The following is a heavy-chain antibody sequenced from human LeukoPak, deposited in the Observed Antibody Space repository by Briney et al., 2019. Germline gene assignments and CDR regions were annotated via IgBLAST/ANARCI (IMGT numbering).Heavy chain of an antibody. CDR2: INPNSGGT. V-gene: IGHV1-2*02. CDR1: GYTFTGYY. J-gene: IGHJ4*02. D-gene: IGHD6-13*01. Sequence: RASVKVSCKASGYTFTGYYMHWVRQAPGQGREWMGWINPNSGGTNYAQKFQGRVTMTRDTSISTAYMELSGLRSDDTAVYYCARDEARIAAPHSTFDYWGQGTLVTVSS. CDR3: ARDEARIAAPHSTFDY.